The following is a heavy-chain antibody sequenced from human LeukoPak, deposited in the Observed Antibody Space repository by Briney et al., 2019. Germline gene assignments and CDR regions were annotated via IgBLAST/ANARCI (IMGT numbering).Heavy chain of an antibody. V-gene: IGHV1-2*02. CDR3: ARNILTSYLYY. Sequence: ASVKVSCKASGYTFIGNYMHWVRQAPGQGLEWMGWINPNSGGTNYAQKFQGRVTMTRDTSISTAYMELSSLRSEDTAVYYCARNILTSYLYYWGQGTLVTVSS. CDR2: INPNSGGT. J-gene: IGHJ4*02. D-gene: IGHD3-9*01. CDR1: GYTFIGNY.